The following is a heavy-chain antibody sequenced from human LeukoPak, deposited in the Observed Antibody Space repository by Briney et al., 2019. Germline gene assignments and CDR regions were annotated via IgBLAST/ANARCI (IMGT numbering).Heavy chain of an antibody. Sequence: GGSLRLSCEASGFTFSNYVMNWVRQAPGRGLEWVSAISGSGGSTYYVDSVRDRFAISRDNSKNTLYLQMNSLRAEDTVVYYCAKDRNRGIAAAGILDYWGQGTLVTVSS. CDR2: ISGSGGST. J-gene: IGHJ4*02. CDR3: AKDRNRGIAAAGILDY. D-gene: IGHD6-13*01. CDR1: GFTFSNYV. V-gene: IGHV3-23*01.